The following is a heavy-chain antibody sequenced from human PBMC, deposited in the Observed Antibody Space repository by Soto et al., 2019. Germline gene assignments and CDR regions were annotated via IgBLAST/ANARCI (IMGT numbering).Heavy chain of an antibody. J-gene: IGHJ5*02. Sequence: ASVKVSCKASGYTFTSYGISWVRQAPGQGLEWMGWISAYNGNTNYAQKLQGRVTMTTDTSTSTAYMELRSLRSDDTAVYYCARDRYDILTGPPQNWIDPSGQGTLVTVST. V-gene: IGHV1-18*01. CDR3: ARDRYDILTGPPQNWIDP. CDR2: ISAYNGNT. D-gene: IGHD3-9*01. CDR1: GYTFTSYG.